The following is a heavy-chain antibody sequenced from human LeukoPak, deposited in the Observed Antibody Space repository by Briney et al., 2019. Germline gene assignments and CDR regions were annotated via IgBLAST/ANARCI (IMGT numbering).Heavy chain of an antibody. V-gene: IGHV3-30*04. J-gene: IGHJ6*03. CDR1: GFTFSSDA. CDR3: ARDRGSWSPYYYYYMDV. CDR2: ISYDGSDK. D-gene: IGHD6-13*01. Sequence: GGSLRLSCAASGFTFSSDAMQCVREAPGKGLGWVAVISYDGSDKYYADSVKGRFTIYRDNSKNTLYLQMNSLRAEDTAVYYCARDRGSWSPYYYYYMDVWGKGTTVTVSS.